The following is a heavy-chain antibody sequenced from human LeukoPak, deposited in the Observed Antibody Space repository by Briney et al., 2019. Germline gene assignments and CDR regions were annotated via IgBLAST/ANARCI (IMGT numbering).Heavy chain of an antibody. CDR1: GGSISSYY. V-gene: IGHV4-59*12. CDR3: ARRYCTGGTCYSDRGAFDI. D-gene: IGHD2-15*01. J-gene: IGHJ3*02. CDR2: IYYGGST. Sequence: TSSETLSLTCTVSGGSISSYYWSWIRQPPGKGLEWIGYIYYGGSTNYNPSLKSRVTISVDTSKNQFSLRLSSVTAADTAVYYCARRYCTGGTCYSDRGAFDIWGQGTMVTVSS.